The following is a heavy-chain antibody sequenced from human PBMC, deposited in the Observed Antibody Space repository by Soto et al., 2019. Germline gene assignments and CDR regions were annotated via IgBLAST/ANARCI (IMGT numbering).Heavy chain of an antibody. J-gene: IGHJ4*02. Sequence: GGPRLSCAASGFTFSDHYMDWVRQAPGKGLEWVGRIRNKANSYTTEYAASVKGRFTISRDDSKNSLYLQMNSLKTEDTAVYYCVRVNGGYLVWFFDYCGQGTLVTVSS. V-gene: IGHV3-72*01. CDR3: VRVNGGYLVWFFDY. CDR1: GFTFSDHY. CDR2: IRNKANSYTT. D-gene: IGHD2-15*01.